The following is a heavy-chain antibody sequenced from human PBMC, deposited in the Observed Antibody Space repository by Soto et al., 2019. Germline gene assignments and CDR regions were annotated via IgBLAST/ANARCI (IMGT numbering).Heavy chain of an antibody. CDR3: ARHPLRYFDWSTTNYYYYYMDV. D-gene: IGHD3-9*01. CDR1: VYRFTSSW. V-gene: IGHV5-51*01. CDR2: IYPGDSDT. Sequence: GESLKISCKGSVYRFTSSWIAWVRQMPGKGLEWMGIIYPGDSDTRYSPSFQGQVTISADKSISTAYLQWSSLKASDTAMYYCARHPLRYFDWSTTNYYYYYMDVWGKGTTVTVSS. J-gene: IGHJ6*03.